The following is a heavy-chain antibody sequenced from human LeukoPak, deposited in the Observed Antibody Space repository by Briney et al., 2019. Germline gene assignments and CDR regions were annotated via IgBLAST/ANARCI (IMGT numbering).Heavy chain of an antibody. CDR3: ARDRGGPGYTYGQPLDY. CDR2: VSGSGSPI. Sequence: PGGSLRLSCAASGFTFSDYYMSWIRQAPGKGLEWVSYVSGSGSPIYYADSVKGRFTISRENAKNSLYLQMNSLRAEDTAVYYCARDRGGPGYTYGQPLDYWGQGTLVTVSS. CDR1: GFTFSDYY. J-gene: IGHJ4*02. V-gene: IGHV3-11*01. D-gene: IGHD5-18*01.